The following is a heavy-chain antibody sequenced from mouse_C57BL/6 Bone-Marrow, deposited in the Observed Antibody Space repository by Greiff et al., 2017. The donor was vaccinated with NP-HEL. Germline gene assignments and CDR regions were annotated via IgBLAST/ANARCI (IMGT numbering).Heavy chain of an antibody. J-gene: IGHJ4*01. CDR3: ARLGDGYVYYAMDY. V-gene: IGHV1-72*01. D-gene: IGHD2-2*01. CDR2: IDPNSGGT. CDR1: GYTFTSYW. Sequence: QVQLQQPGAELVKPGASVKLSCKASGYTFTSYWMHWVKQRPGRGLEWIGRIDPNSGGTQYTEKFKSKATLTVDKPSSTAYLQLSSLTSEDSGVYYCARLGDGYVYYAMDYWGQGTSVTVSS.